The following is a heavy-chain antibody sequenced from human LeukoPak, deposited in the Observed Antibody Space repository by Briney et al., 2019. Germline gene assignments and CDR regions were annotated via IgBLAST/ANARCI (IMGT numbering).Heavy chain of an antibody. V-gene: IGHV3-23*01. CDR3: VKDRGGSGSYPSY. CDR1: GFTFSSYA. CDR2: ISGSGGST. Sequence: GGSLRLSCAASGFTFSSYAMSWVRQAPGKGLEWVSAISGSGGSTYYADSVKGRFTISRDNSKNTLYLQMNSLRAEDTAVYYCVKDRGGSGSYPSYWGQGTLDTVSS. D-gene: IGHD3-10*01. J-gene: IGHJ4*02.